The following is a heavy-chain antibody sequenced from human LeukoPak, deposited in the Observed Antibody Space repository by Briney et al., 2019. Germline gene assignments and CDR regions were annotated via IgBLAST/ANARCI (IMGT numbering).Heavy chain of an antibody. CDR2: ISAYNGNT. CDR3: ARTPVGYDSSGSTWDRYFDL. CDR1: GYTFTSYG. V-gene: IGHV1-18*01. Sequence: ASAKVSCKASGYTFTSYGISWVRQAPGQGLEWMGWISAYNGNTNYAQKLQGRVTMTTDTSTSTAYMELRSLRSDDTAVYYCARTPVGYDSSGSTWDRYFDLWGRGTLVTVSS. D-gene: IGHD3-22*01. J-gene: IGHJ2*01.